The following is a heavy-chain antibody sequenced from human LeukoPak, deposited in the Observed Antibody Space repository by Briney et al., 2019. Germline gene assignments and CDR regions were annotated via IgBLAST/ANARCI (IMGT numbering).Heavy chain of an antibody. CDR3: ARGYDYGDYVGDFDY. CDR2: ITTYNGNT. CDR1: GYTFTSYP. D-gene: IGHD4-17*01. J-gene: IGHJ4*02. V-gene: IGHV1-18*01. Sequence: ASVKVSCKASGYTFTSYPISWVRQAPGQGLEWMGWITTYNGNTHYAQKLQGRVTMATETSTSTAYMDLRGLRSDDTAVYYCARGYDYGDYVGDFDYWGQGTLVTVSS.